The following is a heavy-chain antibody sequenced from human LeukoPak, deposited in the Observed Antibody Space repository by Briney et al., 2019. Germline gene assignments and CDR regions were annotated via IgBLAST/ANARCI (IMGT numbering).Heavy chain of an antibody. CDR2: IGSKASSYAT. V-gene: IGHV3-73*01. CDR1: GFTFSGSA. J-gene: IGHJ4*02. Sequence: GGSLRLSCAASGFTFSGSAMHWVRQASGKGLEWVGRIGSKASSYATAYAASVKGRFTISRDDSKNTAYLQMNSLKTEDTAVYYCTRHTYSSFDYWGQGALVTVSS. CDR3: TRHTYSSFDY. D-gene: IGHD6-13*01.